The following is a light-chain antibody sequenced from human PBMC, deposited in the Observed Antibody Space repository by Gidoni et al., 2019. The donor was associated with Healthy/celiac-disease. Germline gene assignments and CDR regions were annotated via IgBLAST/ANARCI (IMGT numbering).Light chain of an antibody. V-gene: IGLV2-11*01. CDR3: CSYAGSYPSYV. CDR1: SSDVGGYNY. CDR2: DVR. J-gene: IGLJ1*01. Sequence: QSALTQPRSVSGSPGQPVTISCTGTSSDVGGYNYVTWYQQHPGKAPKLMIYDVRKRPSGVPDRFSGSKSGNTASLTISGLQAEDEADYYCCSYAGSYPSYVFGTGTKVTVL.